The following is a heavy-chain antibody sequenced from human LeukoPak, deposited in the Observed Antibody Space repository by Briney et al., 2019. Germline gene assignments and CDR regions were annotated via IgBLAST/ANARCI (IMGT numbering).Heavy chain of an antibody. J-gene: IGHJ4*02. CDR1: GGSISSSSFY. D-gene: IGHD5-18*01. CDR3: ARGSPVTRGYSYGPIDY. Sequence: SETLSLTCTVSGGSISSSSFYWGWIRQPPGKGLEWIGSIYYSGSTYYNPSLKSRVTISVDTSKNQFSLKLSSVTAADTAVYHCARGSPVTRGYSYGPIDYWGQGTLVTVSS. V-gene: IGHV4-39*01. CDR2: IYYSGST.